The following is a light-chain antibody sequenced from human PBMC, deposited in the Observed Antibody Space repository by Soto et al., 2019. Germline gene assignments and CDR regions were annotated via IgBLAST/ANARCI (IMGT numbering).Light chain of an antibody. CDR2: GAS. J-gene: IGKJ2*01. V-gene: IGKV3-20*01. Sequence: EIVLTQSPGTLSLSPGERATLSCRASQSVSSSYLAWYQQKPGQAPRLLFYGASTRATGIPDRFSGSGSGTDFTLTISRLEPEDFAVYYCQQYATSLYTFGQGTKLDIK. CDR1: QSVSSSY. CDR3: QQYATSLYT.